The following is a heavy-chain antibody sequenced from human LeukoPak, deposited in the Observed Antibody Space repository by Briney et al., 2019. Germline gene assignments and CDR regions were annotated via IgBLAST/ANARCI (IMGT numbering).Heavy chain of an antibody. CDR3: ARDVRTYGDYENAFDI. J-gene: IGHJ3*02. Sequence: KPSETLSLTCAVSGGSISSSNWWSWVRQPPGKGLEWIGEIYHSGSTNYNPSLKSRVTISVDKSKNQFSLKLSSVTAADTAVYYCARDVRTYGDYENAFDIWGQGTMVTVSS. CDR2: IYHSGST. D-gene: IGHD4-17*01. CDR1: GGSISSSNW. V-gene: IGHV4-4*02.